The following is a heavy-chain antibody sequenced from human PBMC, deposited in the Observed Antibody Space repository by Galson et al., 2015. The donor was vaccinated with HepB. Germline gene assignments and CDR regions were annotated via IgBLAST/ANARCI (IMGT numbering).Heavy chain of an antibody. Sequence: QSGAEVKKPGESLTISCTGSGYSFPNYWIAWVRQMPGKGLEWMVIIYPRDSDTRKFQGQVTISADKSINTAYLQWSSLKASDTAIYYCARLAGDDGFDVWGQGTMVTVSS. J-gene: IGHJ3*01. CDR3: ARLAGDDGFDV. V-gene: IGHV5-51*03. D-gene: IGHD3-16*01. CDR1: GYSFPNYW. CDR2: IYPRDSDT.